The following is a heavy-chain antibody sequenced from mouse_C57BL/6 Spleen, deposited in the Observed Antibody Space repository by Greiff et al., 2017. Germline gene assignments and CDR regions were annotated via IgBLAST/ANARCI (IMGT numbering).Heavy chain of an antibody. V-gene: IGHV1-18*01. J-gene: IGHJ3*01. CDR3: ARRVYDGYQFAY. D-gene: IGHD2-3*01. Sequence: EVKLQESGPELVKPGASVKIPCKASGYTFTDYNMDWVKQSHGKSLEWIGDINPNNGGTIYNQKFKGKATLTVDKSSSTAYMELRSLTSEDTAVYYCARRVYDGYQFAYWGQGTLVTVSA. CDR2: INPNNGGT. CDR1: GYTFTDYN.